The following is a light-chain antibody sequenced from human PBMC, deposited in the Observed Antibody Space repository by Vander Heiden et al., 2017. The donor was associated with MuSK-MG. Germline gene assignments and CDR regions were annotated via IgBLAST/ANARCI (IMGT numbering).Light chain of an antibody. CDR1: QSVNIN. Sequence: EIVMTQSPATLSVSPGERATLSCRASQSVNINLAWYQQKPGQAPRLLIYGAFIKATGSPARFSDSGSGTEFTLTISSLQSEDVAVYYCQQDGSWPKTFGQGTKVEIK. J-gene: IGKJ1*01. CDR3: QQDGSWPKT. CDR2: GAF. V-gene: IGKV3-15*01.